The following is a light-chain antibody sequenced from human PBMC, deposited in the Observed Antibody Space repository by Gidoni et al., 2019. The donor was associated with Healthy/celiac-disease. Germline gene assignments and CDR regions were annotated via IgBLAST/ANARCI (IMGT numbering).Light chain of an antibody. V-gene: IGLV1-47*01. CDR2: RNN. Sequence: QSVLTQPPSASGTPGQRGTISCSGSSSNIGSNYVYWYQQLPGTAPKLLIYRNNPRPSGVPDRFSGSKSGTSASLAISWLRSEDEADYYCAAWDDRLRWLFGGGTKLTVL. CDR1: SSNIGSNY. J-gene: IGLJ3*02. CDR3: AAWDDRLRWL.